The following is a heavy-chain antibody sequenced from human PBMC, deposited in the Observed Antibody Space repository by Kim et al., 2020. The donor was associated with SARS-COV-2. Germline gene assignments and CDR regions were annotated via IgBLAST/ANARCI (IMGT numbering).Heavy chain of an antibody. J-gene: IGHJ4*02. D-gene: IGHD3-10*01. CDR1: GFTFSTNA. CDR3: AKRVSVSYSLDY. V-gene: IGHV3-23*01. CDR2: INAGNT. Sequence: GGSLRLSCVASGFTFSTNAMTWVRQAPGRGLEWVSRINAGNTYYADSVTGRFTISRDNSKNTLYLQMNSLRAEDTDVYYCAKRVSVSYSLDYWGQGTLVT.